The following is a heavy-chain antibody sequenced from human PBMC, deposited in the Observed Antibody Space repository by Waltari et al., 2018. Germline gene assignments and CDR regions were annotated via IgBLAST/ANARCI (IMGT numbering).Heavy chain of an antibody. D-gene: IGHD3-3*01. J-gene: IGHJ4*02. V-gene: IGHV1-69*01. CDR3: ARDTAVFGVVPPFDY. CDR1: GGTFSSYA. CDR2: IIPIFGTA. Sequence: QVQLVQSGAEVKKPGSSVKVSCKASGGTFSSYAISWVRQAPGQGLGWMGGIIPIFGTANSAKKFQGRVTITADESTSTASMELSSLRSEDTAVYYCARDTAVFGVVPPFDYWGQGTLVTVSS.